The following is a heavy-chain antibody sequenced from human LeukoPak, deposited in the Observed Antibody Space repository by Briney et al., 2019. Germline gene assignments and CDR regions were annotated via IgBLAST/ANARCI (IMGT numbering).Heavy chain of an antibody. J-gene: IGHJ1*01. CDR2: ITGSSKYI. CDR1: GFTFSTYS. D-gene: IGHD4-17*01. V-gene: IGHV3-21*01. Sequence: PGGSLRLSCAASGFTFSTYSMNWVRQGPGKGLEWVSSITGSSKYIYYADSVKGRFTISRDNAKNSLYLQMDSLRADDSAIYYCVRDMTTATTAYLHHWGQGTLVTVSS. CDR3: VRDMTTATTAYLHH.